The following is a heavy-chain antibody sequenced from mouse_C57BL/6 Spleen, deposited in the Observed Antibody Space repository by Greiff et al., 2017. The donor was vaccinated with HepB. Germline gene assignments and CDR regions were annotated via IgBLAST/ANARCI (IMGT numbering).Heavy chain of an antibody. Sequence: QVQLKQSGAELARPGASVKMSCKASGYTFTSYTMHWVKQRPGQGLEWIGYINPSSGYTKYNQKFKDKATLTADKSSSTAYMQLSSLTSDDSAVYYCARADSSGYVNAMDYWGQGTSVTVSS. CDR1: GYTFTSYT. CDR2: INPSSGYT. J-gene: IGHJ4*01. V-gene: IGHV1-4*01. CDR3: ARADSSGYVNAMDY. D-gene: IGHD3-2*02.